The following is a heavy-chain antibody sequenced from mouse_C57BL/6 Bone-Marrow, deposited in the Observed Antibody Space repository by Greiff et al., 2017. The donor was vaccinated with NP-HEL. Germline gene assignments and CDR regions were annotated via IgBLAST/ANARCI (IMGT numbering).Heavy chain of an antibody. CDR3: ARQYDGSG. V-gene: IGHV1-59*01. D-gene: IGHD1-1*01. J-gene: IGHJ2*01. CDR2: IDPSDSYT. Sequence: VQLQQPGAELVRPGTSVKLSCKASGYTFTSYWMHWVKQRPGQGLEWIGVIDPSDSYTNYNQKFKGKATLTVDTSTSTTYMQLNSLTVEDSAVYYYARQYDGSGWGQGTTLTVSS. CDR1: GYTFTSYW.